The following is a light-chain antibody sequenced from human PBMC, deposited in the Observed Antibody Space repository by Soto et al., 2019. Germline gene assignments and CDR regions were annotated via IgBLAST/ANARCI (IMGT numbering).Light chain of an antibody. CDR2: EVS. CDR1: SSDVGGYNS. J-gene: IGLJ1*01. CDR3: NSYRHSTTLV. Sequence: QSVLTQPASVSGSPGQSITISCTGTSSDVGGYNSVSWFQQHPSKAPKLIIYEVSHRPSGVSIRFSGSKSGNTASLTISGLQAEDEADYYCNSYRHSTTLVFGTGTKLTV. V-gene: IGLV2-14*01.